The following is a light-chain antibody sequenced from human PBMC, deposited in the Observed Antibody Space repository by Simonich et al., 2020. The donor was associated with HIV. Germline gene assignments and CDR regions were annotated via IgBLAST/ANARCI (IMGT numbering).Light chain of an antibody. CDR3: QQLNSYPPFT. CDR1: QGISNS. J-gene: IGKJ3*01. V-gene: IGKV1-NL1*01. Sequence: DIQMTQSPSSLSASVGDRVTITCRASQGISNSLAWYQQKPGKAPKLLINTAYRLESGVPSRFSGSGSGTEFTLTISSLQPEDFATYYCQQLNSYPPFTFGPGTKVDIK. CDR2: TAY.